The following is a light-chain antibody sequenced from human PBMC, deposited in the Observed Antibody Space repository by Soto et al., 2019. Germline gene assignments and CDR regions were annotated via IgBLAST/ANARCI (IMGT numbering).Light chain of an antibody. CDR2: GAS. V-gene: IGKV3-15*01. Sequence: EIVMTQSPATLSVSPGERATLSCRASQSVSSSLAWYQQKPGQAPRLLIYGASTRATGIPARFSGSGSGTEFTLTSSSLQYDDLAFYYWQQYNSWPWTFGEGTKVEIK. CDR3: QQYNSWPWT. CDR1: QSVSSS. J-gene: IGKJ1*01.